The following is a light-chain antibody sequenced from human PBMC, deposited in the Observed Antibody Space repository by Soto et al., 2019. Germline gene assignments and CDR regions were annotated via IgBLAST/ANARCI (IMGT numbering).Light chain of an antibody. J-gene: IGKJ1*01. CDR3: QPYGSSPPTWT. Sequence: EIVLTQSPGTLSLSRGERATLSCRASQSVSSSYLAWYQQKPGQAPRLLIYGASSRATGIPDRFSGSGSGTDLTLTISRLEPEAFAVYYCQPYGSSPPTWTFSQGTKVEIK. CDR2: GAS. V-gene: IGKV3-20*01. CDR1: QSVSSSY.